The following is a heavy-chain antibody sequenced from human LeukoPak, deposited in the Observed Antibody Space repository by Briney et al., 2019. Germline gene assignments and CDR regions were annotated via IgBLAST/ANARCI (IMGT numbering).Heavy chain of an antibody. CDR2: IYSSGTT. J-gene: IGHJ4*02. CDR1: GGSITGSH. CDR3: ARGAYSFDY. V-gene: IGHV4-4*07. Sequence: SETLSLTCTVSGGSITGSHWSWLRQSAGKGLEWIGRIYSSGTTNYNPSLKSRVTMSLDTSKNQFSLRLSSMTAADTAVYYCARGAYSFDYWGQGTLVTVPS.